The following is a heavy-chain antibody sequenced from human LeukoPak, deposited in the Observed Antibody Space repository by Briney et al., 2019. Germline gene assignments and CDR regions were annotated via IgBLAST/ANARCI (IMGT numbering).Heavy chain of an antibody. V-gene: IGHV3-66*01. Sequence: GGSLTLSCAASGSTVSSNHMNWVRRAPGKGLEWVSVLYAEGGTSYADSVKGRFTVSRDNSKNTVYLQMNSLRVEDTAVYYCARDQVGCGGDCYGDAFDLWGQGTLVTVSS. D-gene: IGHD2-21*02. J-gene: IGHJ3*01. CDR2: LYAEGGT. CDR1: GSTVSSNH. CDR3: ARDQVGCGGDCYGDAFDL.